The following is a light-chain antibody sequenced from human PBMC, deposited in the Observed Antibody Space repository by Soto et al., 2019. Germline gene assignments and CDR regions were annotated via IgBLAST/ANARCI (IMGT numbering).Light chain of an antibody. V-gene: IGKV3-20*01. CDR2: GAS. CDR3: QQYGSSPLFT. Sequence: EIVLTQSPGTLSLSPGERATLSCRASQSVSSSYFAWYQQKPGQAPRLLIYGASSRATGITDRFSGSGSGTGFTLTISGLEPEDFAVYYCQQYGSSPLFTFGPGTKVDIK. CDR1: QSVSSSY. J-gene: IGKJ3*01.